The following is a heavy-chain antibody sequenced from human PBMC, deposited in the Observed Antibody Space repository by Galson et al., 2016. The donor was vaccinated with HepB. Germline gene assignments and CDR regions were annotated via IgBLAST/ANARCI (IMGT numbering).Heavy chain of an antibody. CDR1: GYTFTIYY. J-gene: IGHJ6*02. Sequence: SVKVSCKASGYTFTIYYMHWVRQAPGQGLEWMGIINPSSGSTDYAQKFQGRVTMTRDTSTSTVYMEVSSLKSEDTAVYYCARPPRDYNYGMDVWGQGTTVTVSS. CDR3: ARPPRDYNYGMDV. CDR2: INPSSGST. V-gene: IGHV1-46*01.